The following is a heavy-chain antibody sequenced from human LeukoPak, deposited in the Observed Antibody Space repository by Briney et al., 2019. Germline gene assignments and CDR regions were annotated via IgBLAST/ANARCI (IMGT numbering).Heavy chain of an antibody. V-gene: IGHV3-53*04. Sequence: TGGSLRLSCAASGFTVSDNYVNWVREAPGKGLGWVSIIYSDGTTYYADSVKGRFTISRHNSRNTLYLRLNSLRTEDTAVYYCARGTTAGLFYWGQGTLATVSS. D-gene: IGHD6-13*01. CDR2: IYSDGTT. CDR3: ARGTTAGLFY. J-gene: IGHJ4*02. CDR1: GFTVSDNY.